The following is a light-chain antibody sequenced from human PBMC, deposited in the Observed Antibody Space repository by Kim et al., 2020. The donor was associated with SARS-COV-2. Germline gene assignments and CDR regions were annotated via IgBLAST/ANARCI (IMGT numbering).Light chain of an antibody. J-gene: IGLJ1*01. CDR3: ATWDDSLSGDV. CDR1: GSNIGSNT. V-gene: IGLV1-44*01. Sequence: QSVLTQPPSASGTPGQRVTISCSGSGSNIGSNTVNWYQQVPGSVPRLLIYSNIERPSEVPDRFSGSKSDTSASLAISGLQSEDEADYYCATWDDSLSGDVFGTGTKVTVL. CDR2: SNI.